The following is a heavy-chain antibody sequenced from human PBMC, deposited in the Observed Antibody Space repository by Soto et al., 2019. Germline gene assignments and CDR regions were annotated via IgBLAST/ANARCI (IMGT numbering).Heavy chain of an antibody. V-gene: IGHV3-15*01. J-gene: IGHJ5*02. CDR3: TTDSLVLRFLEWAFDP. CDR2: IKSKTDGGTT. CDR1: GFTFSNAW. Sequence: EVQLVESGGGLVKPGGSLRLSCAASGFTFSNAWMSWVRQAPGKGLEWVGRIKSKTDGGTTDYAAPVKGRFTISRDDSKNTLYLQMNSLKTEDTAVDYCTTDSLVLRFLEWAFDPWGQGTLVTVSS. D-gene: IGHD3-3*01.